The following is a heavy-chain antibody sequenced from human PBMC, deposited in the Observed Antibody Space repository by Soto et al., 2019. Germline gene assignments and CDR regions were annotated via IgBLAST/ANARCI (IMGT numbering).Heavy chain of an antibody. V-gene: IGHV3-30*18. CDR2: ISYDGSNK. CDR3: AEPPRWLQLGQTGAFDI. D-gene: IGHD5-12*01. CDR1: GFTFSSYG. Sequence: GGSLRLSCAASGFTFSSYGMHWVRQAPGKGLEWVAVISYDGSNKYYADSVKGRFTISRDNSKNTLYLQMNSLRAEDTAVYYCAEPPRWLQLGQTGAFDIWGQGTMVTVSS. J-gene: IGHJ3*02.